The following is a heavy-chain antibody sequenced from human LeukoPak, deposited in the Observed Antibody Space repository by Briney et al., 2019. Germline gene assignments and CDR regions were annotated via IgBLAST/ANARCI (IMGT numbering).Heavy chain of an antibody. J-gene: IGHJ4*02. CDR1: GFTFSSYN. Sequence: PGGSLRLSCAASGFTFSSYNMNWVRQAPGKGPEWVAYIGNRGFTIYYADSVKGRFTISRDNAKNSLSLQMNSLRAEDTAVYYCARAGWFGELFWVPSFDFWGQGTLVTVSS. V-gene: IGHV3-48*01. D-gene: IGHD3-10*01. CDR2: IGNRGFTI. CDR3: ARAGWFGELFWVPSFDF.